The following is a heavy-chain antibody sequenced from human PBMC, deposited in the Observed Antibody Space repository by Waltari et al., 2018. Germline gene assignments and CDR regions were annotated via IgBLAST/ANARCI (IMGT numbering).Heavy chain of an antibody. CDR2: IYYSGST. Sequence: QVQLQESGPGLVKPSQTLSLTCTVSGGSISSGGYYWSWIRQHPGKGLEWIGYIYYSGSTYYNPSLKSRVTISVDTSKNQFSLKLSSVTAADTAVYYCARDYGGGIYDSSGYDAWGQGTLVTVSS. CDR1: GGSISSGGYY. J-gene: IGHJ5*02. D-gene: IGHD3-22*01. CDR3: ARDYGGGIYDSSGYDA. V-gene: IGHV4-31*03.